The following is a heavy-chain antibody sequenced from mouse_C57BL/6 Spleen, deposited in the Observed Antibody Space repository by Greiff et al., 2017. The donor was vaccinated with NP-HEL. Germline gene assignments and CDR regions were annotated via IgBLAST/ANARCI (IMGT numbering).Heavy chain of an antibody. J-gene: IGHJ3*01. CDR3: ARWLTVSGGFAY. CDR2: INPNNGGT. D-gene: IGHD4-1*01. CDR1: GYTFTDYN. Sequence: EVQLQQSGPELVKPGASVKMSCKASGYTFTDYNMHWVKQSHGKSLEWIGYINPNNGGTSYNQKFKGKATLTVNKSSSTAYMELRSLTSEDSAVYYCARWLTVSGGFAYWGQGTLVTVSA. V-gene: IGHV1-22*01.